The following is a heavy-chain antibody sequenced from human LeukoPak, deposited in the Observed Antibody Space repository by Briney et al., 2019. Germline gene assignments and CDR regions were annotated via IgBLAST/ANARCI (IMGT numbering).Heavy chain of an antibody. V-gene: IGHV4-59*01. CDR1: GGSISTYY. Sequence: SETLSLTYTVSGGSISTYYWSWIRQPPGKGLEWIGYIYYTGNTNYNPSLKSRVTISVDTSKNQFSLKLSSVTAADTAVYYCARDRLQLQSWGQGTLVTVSS. J-gene: IGHJ5*02. D-gene: IGHD1-1*01. CDR2: IYYTGNT. CDR3: ARDRLQLQS.